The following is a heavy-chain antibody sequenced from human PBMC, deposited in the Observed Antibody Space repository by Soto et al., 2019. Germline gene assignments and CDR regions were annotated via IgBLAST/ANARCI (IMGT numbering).Heavy chain of an antibody. V-gene: IGHV3-9*01. D-gene: IGHD6-19*01. CDR3: AKALRIAVAGKGYYLDY. J-gene: IGHJ4*02. CDR1: GFTFDDYA. Sequence: GGSLRLSCAASGFTFDDYAMHLVRQFPGKGPEWVSGINFNSGSIGYGDSVKGRFAISRDNAKNSLHLQMNSLRAEDTAVYYCAKALRIAVAGKGYYLDYWGQGILITVSS. CDR2: INFNSGSI.